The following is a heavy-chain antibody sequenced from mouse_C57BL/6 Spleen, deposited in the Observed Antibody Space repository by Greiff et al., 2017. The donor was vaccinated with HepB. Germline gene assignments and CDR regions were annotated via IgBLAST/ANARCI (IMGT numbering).Heavy chain of an antibody. J-gene: IGHJ4*01. Sequence: QVQLQQPGAELVMPGASVKLSCKASGYTFTSYWMHWVKQRPGQGLEWIGEIDPSDSYTNYNQKFKGKSTLTVDKSSSTAYMQLSSLTSEDSAVYYCARYYSNYYHAMDYWGQGTSVTVSS. CDR3: ARYYSNYYHAMDY. V-gene: IGHV1-69*01. CDR1: GYTFTSYW. CDR2: IDPSDSYT. D-gene: IGHD2-5*01.